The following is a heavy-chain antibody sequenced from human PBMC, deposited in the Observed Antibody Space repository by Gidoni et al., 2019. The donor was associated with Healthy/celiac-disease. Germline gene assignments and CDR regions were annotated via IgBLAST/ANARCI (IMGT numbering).Heavy chain of an antibody. D-gene: IGHD3-3*01. J-gene: IGHJ4*02. Sequence: QVQLVQSGAEVKKPGASVKGACKASGYTFTSYYMHWVRQAPGQWLEWVGFINPSGGTTSYAQKFRGIVTMTRDTSTSTVYMELSSLRSEDTAVYYCARGAILRFLAPDYWGQGTLVTVSS. V-gene: IGHV1-46*01. CDR2: INPSGGTT. CDR1: GYTFTSYY. CDR3: ARGAILRFLAPDY.